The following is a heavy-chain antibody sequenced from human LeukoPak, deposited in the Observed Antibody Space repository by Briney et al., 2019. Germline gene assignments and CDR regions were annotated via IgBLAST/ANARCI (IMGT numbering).Heavy chain of an antibody. D-gene: IGHD5-24*01. Sequence: GGSLRLSCATSGFTFSTYSMHWVRQAPGKGLEWLAVIAFDGSVKYYADSVKGRFTISRDNGKNLVSLQMNSLRDEDTAVYYCARADRDGNKRFLDWGQGTLVTVSS. J-gene: IGHJ4*02. CDR2: IAFDGSVK. CDR3: ARADRDGNKRFLD. V-gene: IGHV3-30-3*01. CDR1: GFTFSTYS.